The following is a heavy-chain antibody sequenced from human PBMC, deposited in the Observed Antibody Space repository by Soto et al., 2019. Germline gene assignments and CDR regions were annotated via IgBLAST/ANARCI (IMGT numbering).Heavy chain of an antibody. D-gene: IGHD2-21*01. CDR1: GGTFSSYT. V-gene: IGHV1-69*02. Sequence: QVQLVQSGAEVKKPGSSVKVSCKASGGTFSSYTISWVRQATGQGLEWMGRIIPILGIANYAQKFQGRVTITADKSTSTAYMELSRLRSENTAVYYCASLVSAYCGGDGYSGEGYWGQGPLVTVSS. J-gene: IGHJ4*02. CDR3: ASLVSAYCGGDGYSGEGY. CDR2: IIPILGIA.